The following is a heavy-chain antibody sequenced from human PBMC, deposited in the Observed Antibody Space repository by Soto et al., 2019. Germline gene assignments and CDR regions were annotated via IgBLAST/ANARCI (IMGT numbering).Heavy chain of an antibody. Sequence: GGSLRLSCAASGFTFSSYRMRWVRQAPGKGLEWISYISSSSSAIYYADTVRGRFTGSRDNAKNSLYLQMNSLRVEDASVFYCVRQNWDSYFSYFDSWGLGT. CDR1: GFTFSSYR. CDR3: VRQNWDSYFSYFDS. J-gene: IGHJ4*02. D-gene: IGHD2-21*01. V-gene: IGHV3-48*01. CDR2: ISSSSSAI.